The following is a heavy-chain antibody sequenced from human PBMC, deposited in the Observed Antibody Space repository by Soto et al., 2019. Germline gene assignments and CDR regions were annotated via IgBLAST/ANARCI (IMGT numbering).Heavy chain of an antibody. CDR1: GFTCDDFA. J-gene: IGHJ4*02. Sequence: VQLVESGGGLVQPGRSLRLSCVASGFTCDDFAMHWVRQAPGKGLEWVSGMSWNRGSIVYADSVKGRFTISRDNAKNSLYLQMNSLRPEDTALYYCAKDISLGELSAPDHWGQGTLVTVSS. V-gene: IGHV3-9*01. D-gene: IGHD3-16*02. CDR3: AKDISLGELSAPDH. CDR2: MSWNRGSI.